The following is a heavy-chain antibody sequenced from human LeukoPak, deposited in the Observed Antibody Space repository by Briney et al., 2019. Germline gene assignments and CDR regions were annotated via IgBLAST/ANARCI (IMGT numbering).Heavy chain of an antibody. Sequence: GGSLRLSCTPSGFSFSIYAMSWARQGPGKGLEWVSSLSGSGSSTYYVDSVKGRFTISRDNSWNTLYLQMNSLRAEDTAVYYCAKANSESYSPFDFWGQGTLVTVSS. CDR2: LSGSGSST. CDR3: AKANSESYSPFDF. CDR1: GFSFSIYA. J-gene: IGHJ4*02. D-gene: IGHD1-26*01. V-gene: IGHV3-23*01.